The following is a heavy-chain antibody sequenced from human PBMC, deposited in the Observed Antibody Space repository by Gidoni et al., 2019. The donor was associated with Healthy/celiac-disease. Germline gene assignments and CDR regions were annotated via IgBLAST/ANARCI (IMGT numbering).Heavy chain of an antibody. V-gene: IGHV3-21*01. CDR3: ARGRSGSYMDV. D-gene: IGHD3-3*01. CDR1: GFTFSSYS. CDR2: ISSSSSYI. Sequence: EVQLVESGGGLVKPGGSLRLSCSASGFTFSSYSMNWVRQAPGKGLEWVSSISSSSSYIYYADSVKGRFTISRDNAKNSLYLQMNSLRAEDTAVYYCARGRSGSYMDVWGKGTTVTVSS. J-gene: IGHJ6*03.